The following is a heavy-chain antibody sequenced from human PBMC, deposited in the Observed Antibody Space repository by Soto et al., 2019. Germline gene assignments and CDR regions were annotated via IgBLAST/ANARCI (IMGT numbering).Heavy chain of an antibody. D-gene: IGHD2-21*02. CDR2: IHYSGNT. Sequence: QVQLQESGPGLVKPSQTLSLTCTVSGGSISSGDYHWSWIRQSPGKGLEWIGYIHYSGNTYYNPSLKSRVTISVDTSKNQCALKLSSVTAADTAVYYCAREGTDNWFDPWGQGTLVTVSS. CDR3: AREGTDNWFDP. CDR1: GGSISSGDYH. V-gene: IGHV4-30-4*01. J-gene: IGHJ5*02.